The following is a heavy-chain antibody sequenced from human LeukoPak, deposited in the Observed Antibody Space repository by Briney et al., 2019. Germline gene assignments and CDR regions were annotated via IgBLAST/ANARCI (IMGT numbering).Heavy chain of an antibody. CDR3: AGVGATWTAYYFDD. CDR2: ISYDGSNK. CDR1: GFTFSSYA. J-gene: IGHJ4*02. V-gene: IGHV3-30*04. Sequence: GGSLRLSCAASGFTFSSYAFHWVREAPGKGLEWVAVISYDGSNKYYADSVKGRFTISRDNSKNTQYLQMNSLRAEDTAVYYCAGVGATWTAYYFDDWGQGSLVTVSS. D-gene: IGHD1-26*01.